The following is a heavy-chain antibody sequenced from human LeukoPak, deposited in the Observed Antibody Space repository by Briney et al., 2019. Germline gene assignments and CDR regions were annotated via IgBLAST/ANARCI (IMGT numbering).Heavy chain of an antibody. D-gene: IGHD1-1*01. CDR3: TRGAGSTTSNDAFDI. J-gene: IGHJ3*02. V-gene: IGHV4-30-4*07. Sequence: SETLSLTCAVSGGSISSGSYSWGWIRQPPGKGLGWIGYFFYTGNTYYNASLKSRVTISVDTSKNQFSLKVSSVTAADTAVYYCTRGAGSTTSNDAFDIWGQGTMVTVSS. CDR1: GGSISSGSYS. CDR2: FFYTGNT.